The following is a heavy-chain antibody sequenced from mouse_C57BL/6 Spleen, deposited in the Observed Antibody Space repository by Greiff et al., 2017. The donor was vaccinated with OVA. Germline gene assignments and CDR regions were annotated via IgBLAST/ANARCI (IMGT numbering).Heavy chain of an antibody. V-gene: IGHV1-82*01. CDR2: IYPGDGDT. D-gene: IGHD2-4*01. J-gene: IGHJ3*01. Sequence: QVQLKQSGPELVKPGASVKISCKASGYAFSSSWMNWVKQRPGKGLAWIGRIYPGDGDTNYNGKFKGKATLTADKSSSTAYMQLISLTSEDSAVYFCAPIYYDYDAFAYWGQGTLVTVSA. CDR3: APIYYDYDAFAY. CDR1: GYAFSSSW.